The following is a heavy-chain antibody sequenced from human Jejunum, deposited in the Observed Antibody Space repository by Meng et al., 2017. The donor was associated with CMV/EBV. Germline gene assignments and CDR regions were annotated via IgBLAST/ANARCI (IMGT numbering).Heavy chain of an antibody. CDR3: NTMGSTIFGVVTDDFDV. Sequence: AYAMRCVRPAPRTWVEWVGYIRTDFSGGKTEYAASAKDSFTISRSDSKRFAYLKINSLRTEETGVYYCNTMGSTIFGVVTDDFDVWGQGTMVTVSS. CDR2: IRTDFSGGKT. D-gene: IGHD3-3*01. J-gene: IGHJ3*01. CDR1: AYA. V-gene: IGHV3-49*04.